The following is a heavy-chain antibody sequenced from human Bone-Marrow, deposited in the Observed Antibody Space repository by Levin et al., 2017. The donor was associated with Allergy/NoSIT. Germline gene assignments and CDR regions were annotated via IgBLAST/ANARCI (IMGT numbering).Heavy chain of an antibody. CDR1: GGSISSSSHY. V-gene: IGHV4-39*07. J-gene: IGHJ4*02. CDR3: ARDPGGDHDY. D-gene: IGHD4-17*01. Sequence: SQTLSLTCTVSGGSISSSSHYWGWIRQPPGKGLEWIGTIYYSGSSYYNPSLKSRVTISVDTSKNQFSLKLSSVTAADTAVYYCARDPGGDHDYWGQGTLVTVSS. CDR2: IYYSGSS.